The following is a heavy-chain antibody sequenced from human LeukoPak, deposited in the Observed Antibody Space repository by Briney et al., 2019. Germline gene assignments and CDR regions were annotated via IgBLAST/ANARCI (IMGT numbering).Heavy chain of an antibody. CDR1: GYTFTGYY. CDR3: VRVSEKVVSRYYYYYMDV. CDR2: INPNSGGT. V-gene: IGHV1-2*02. D-gene: IGHD3-10*01. Sequence: ASVKVSCKASGYTFTGYYMHWVRQAPGQGLEWMGWINPNSGGTNYAQKFQGRVTMTRDTSISTAYMELSRLRSDDTAVYYCVRVSEKVVSRYYYYYMDVWGKGTTVTVSS. J-gene: IGHJ6*03.